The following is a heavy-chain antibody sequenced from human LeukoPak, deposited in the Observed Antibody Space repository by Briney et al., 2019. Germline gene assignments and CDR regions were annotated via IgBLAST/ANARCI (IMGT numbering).Heavy chain of an antibody. D-gene: IGHD2-15*01. V-gene: IGHV3-30*04. CDR1: GFTFRTYA. J-gene: IGHJ3*02. CDR2: IRYDGSNK. CDR3: AKDGGSDPDSFDI. Sequence: PGRSLRLSCAASGFTFRTYAMNWVRQAPGKGLEWLAFIRYDGSNKNYADSVKGRFTISRDNTKNSLYLQMNSLRAEDTAVYYCAKDGGSDPDSFDIWGQGTMVTVSS.